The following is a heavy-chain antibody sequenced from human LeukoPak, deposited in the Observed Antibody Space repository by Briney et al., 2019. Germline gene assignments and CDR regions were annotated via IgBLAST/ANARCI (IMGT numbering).Heavy chain of an antibody. CDR1: GGSISSYY. CDR3: ARVLRAASWRSYDY. Sequence: SETLSLTCTVSGGSISSYYWSWIRQPPGKGLEWIGYIYSSGSTNYNPSLKSRITISVDTSKNQFSLKLSSVTAADTAVYYCARVLRAASWRSYDYWGQGSLVTVSS. D-gene: IGHD5-18*01. CDR2: IYSSGST. J-gene: IGHJ4*02. V-gene: IGHV4-59*01.